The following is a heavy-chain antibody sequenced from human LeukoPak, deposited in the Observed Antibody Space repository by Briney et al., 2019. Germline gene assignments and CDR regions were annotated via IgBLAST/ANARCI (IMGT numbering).Heavy chain of an antibody. J-gene: IGHJ2*01. Sequence: GASVKVSCKASGYAFTSYGISWVRQAPGQGLEWMGWISGDNDNTNYAQKFQGRVTMTTDTSTSTAYMELRSLRSDDTAMYYCARDLFLWYFDVWGRGTLVTVSS. V-gene: IGHV1-18*01. D-gene: IGHD2-21*01. CDR1: GYAFTSYG. CDR3: ARDLFLWYFDV. CDR2: ISGDNDNT.